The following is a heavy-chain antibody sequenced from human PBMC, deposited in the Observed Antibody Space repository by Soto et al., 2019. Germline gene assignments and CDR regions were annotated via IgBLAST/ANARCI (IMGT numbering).Heavy chain of an antibody. J-gene: IGHJ4*02. Sequence: EVQLVESGGGLVQHGRSLRLSCAASGFTFDDYAMHWVRQAPGKGLEWVPGISWNSGSIGYADSVKGRFTISRDNAKNSLYLQMNSLRAEDTALYYCATGYSSSWYYFDYWGQGTLVTVSS. CDR3: ATGYSSSWYYFDY. D-gene: IGHD6-13*01. CDR2: ISWNSGSI. CDR1: GFTFDDYA. V-gene: IGHV3-9*01.